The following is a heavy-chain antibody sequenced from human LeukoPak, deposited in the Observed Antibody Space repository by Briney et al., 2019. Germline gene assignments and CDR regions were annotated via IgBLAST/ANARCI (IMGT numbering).Heavy chain of an antibody. J-gene: IGHJ4*02. CDR3: ARDEGMGATYFDY. V-gene: IGHV4-61*01. CDR2: IYYSGST. Sequence: KPSETLSLTCTVSGGSVSSSSYYWSWIRQPPGKGLEWIGYIYYSGSTNYNPSLKSRVTISVGTSKNQFSLKLSSVTAADTAVYYCARDEGMGATYFDYWGQGTLVTVSS. CDR1: GGSVSSSSYY. D-gene: IGHD1-26*01.